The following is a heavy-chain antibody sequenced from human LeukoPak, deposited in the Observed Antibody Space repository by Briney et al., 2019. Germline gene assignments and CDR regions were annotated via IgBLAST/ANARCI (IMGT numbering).Heavy chain of an antibody. D-gene: IGHD3-22*01. CDR2: IYSGGST. CDR3: ARDRGGYYDSSGYYPLGY. J-gene: IGHJ4*02. V-gene: IGHV3-53*01. Sequence: GGSLRLSCAASGFTVSSNYMSWVRQAPGKGLGWVSVIYSGGSTYYADSVKGRFTISRDNSKNTLYLQMNSLRAEDTAVYYCARDRGGYYDSSGYYPLGYWGQGTLVTVSS. CDR1: GFTVSSNY.